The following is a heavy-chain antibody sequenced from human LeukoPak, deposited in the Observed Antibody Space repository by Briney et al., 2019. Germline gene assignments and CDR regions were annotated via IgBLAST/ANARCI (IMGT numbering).Heavy chain of an antibody. J-gene: IGHJ4*02. D-gene: IGHD4-17*01. CDR2: IDSDTYGNTI. CDR3: ARDRDYAFDY. V-gene: IGHV3-48*02. Sequence: PGGSLRLFCAASGFTLSSYSMNWVRQAPGKGLEWISYIDSDTYGNTIYYADIVRGRFTISRDNAKNSLYLQMNSLRDEDTALYYCARDRDYAFDYWGQGTLVTVSS. CDR1: GFTLSSYS.